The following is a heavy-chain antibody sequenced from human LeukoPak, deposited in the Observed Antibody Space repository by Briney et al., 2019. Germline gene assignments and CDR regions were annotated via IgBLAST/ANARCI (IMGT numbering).Heavy chain of an antibody. J-gene: IGHJ4*02. Sequence: ASVKASCKASGYTFTDYYMHWVRQAPGQGLEWMGWINPNSGDTHYVQKFQGRVTMTRDTSISTAYMELSRLRSDDTAVYYCTRGGIDYWGQGTLVTVSS. D-gene: IGHD3-10*01. CDR3: TRGGIDY. V-gene: IGHV1-2*02. CDR2: INPNSGDT. CDR1: GYTFTDYY.